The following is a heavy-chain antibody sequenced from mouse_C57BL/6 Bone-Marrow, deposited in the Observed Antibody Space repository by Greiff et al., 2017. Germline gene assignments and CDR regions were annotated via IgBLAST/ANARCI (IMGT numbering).Heavy chain of an antibody. CDR1: GYSITSGYY. V-gene: IGHV3-6*01. CDR3: ARETPLWGISYYAMDY. Sequence: EVHLVASGPGLVKPSQSLSLTCSVTGYSITSGYYWNWIRQFPGNKLEWMGYISYDGSNNYNPSLKNRISITRDTSKNQFFLKLNSVTTEDTATYYCARETPLWGISYYAMDYWGQGTSVTVSS. CDR2: ISYDGSN. J-gene: IGHJ4*01. D-gene: IGHD6-1*01.